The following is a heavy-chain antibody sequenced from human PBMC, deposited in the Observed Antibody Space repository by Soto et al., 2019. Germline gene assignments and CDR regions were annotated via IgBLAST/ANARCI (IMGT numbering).Heavy chain of an antibody. CDR2: FDPEDGET. CDR1: GYTLTELS. Sequence: ASVKVSCKVSGYTLTELSMHWVRQAPGKGLELMGGFDPEDGETIYAQKFQGRVTMTEDTSTDTAYMELSSLRSEDTAAYYCATGPYSKQQLTNFDYWGQGTLVTLL. V-gene: IGHV1-24*01. D-gene: IGHD6-13*01. CDR3: ATGPYSKQQLTNFDY. J-gene: IGHJ4*02.